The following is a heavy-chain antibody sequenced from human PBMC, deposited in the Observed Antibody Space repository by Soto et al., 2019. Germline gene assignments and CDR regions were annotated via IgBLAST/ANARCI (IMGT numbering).Heavy chain of an antibody. J-gene: IGHJ3*02. Sequence: TSETLSLTCTVSGSSISSYYWSWIRQPPGKGLEWIGSIYYSGSTYYNPSLKSRVTISVDTSKNQFSLKLSSVTAADTAVYYCARQPVPGGKHSSFDIWGPGIMVTLAS. CDR3: ARQPVPGGKHSSFDI. D-gene: IGHD5-18*01. CDR2: IYYSGST. CDR1: GSSISSYY. V-gene: IGHV4-59*05.